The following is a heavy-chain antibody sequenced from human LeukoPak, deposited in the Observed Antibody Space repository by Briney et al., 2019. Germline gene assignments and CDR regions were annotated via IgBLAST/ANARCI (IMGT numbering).Heavy chain of an antibody. D-gene: IGHD4-17*01. V-gene: IGHV4-59*01. CDR3: ARAGGDGAKRWGYYYYYMDV. Sequence: SETLSLTCSVSDVSISSSYWSWIRQPPGKGLEWIGYISYTGSTHYNPSLKSRLTISVDTSKNQFSLKLSSVTAADTAVYYCARAGGDGAKRWGYYYYYMDVWGKGTTVTISS. CDR2: ISYTGST. CDR1: DVSISSSY. J-gene: IGHJ6*03.